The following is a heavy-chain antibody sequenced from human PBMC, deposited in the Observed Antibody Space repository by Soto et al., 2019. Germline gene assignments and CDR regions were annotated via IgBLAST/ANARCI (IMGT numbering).Heavy chain of an antibody. CDR3: TTYSSSWYL. J-gene: IGHJ4*02. D-gene: IGHD6-13*01. CDR2: IRSKANSYAT. V-gene: IGHV3-73*01. Sequence: GGSLRLSCAASGFTFSGSAMHWVRQASGKGLEWVGRIRSKANSYATAYAASVKGRFTISRDDSKNTAYLQMNSLKTEDTAVYYCTTYSSSWYLWGQGTLVTVSS. CDR1: GFTFSGSA.